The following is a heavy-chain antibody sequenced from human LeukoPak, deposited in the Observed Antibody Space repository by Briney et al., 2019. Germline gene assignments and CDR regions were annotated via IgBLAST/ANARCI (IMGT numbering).Heavy chain of an antibody. CDR2: ISGSGDTT. V-gene: IGHV3-23*01. D-gene: IGHD3-22*01. CDR1: GFTFSGYA. J-gene: IGHJ4*02. CDR3: AKLSGDSSGIPY. Sequence: GGSLRLFCAASGFTFSGYAMSWVRQAPGKGLEWVSTISGSGDTTYYADSVKGRFTISRDNSKNTLYLQMNSLRAEDTAVYYCAKLSGDSSGIPYWGQGTLVSVSS.